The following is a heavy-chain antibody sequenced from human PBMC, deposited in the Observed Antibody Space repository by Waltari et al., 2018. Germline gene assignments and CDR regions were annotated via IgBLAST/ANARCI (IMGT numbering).Heavy chain of an antibody. CDR1: GGTFNSFA. V-gene: IGHV1-69*13. D-gene: IGHD6-6*01. J-gene: IGHJ6*02. CDR3: ATRIPSDHSGSFYYYGMDV. Sequence: QLVQSGAEVKKPGSSVIVSCKASGGTFNSFALSWVRPAPGQGLEWMGGMIPRVNTPPYARKFQGRRTVTADESTSTAYMELNSLRSEDSALYYCATRIPSDHSGSFYYYGMDVWGQGTTVTVSS. CDR2: MIPRVNTP.